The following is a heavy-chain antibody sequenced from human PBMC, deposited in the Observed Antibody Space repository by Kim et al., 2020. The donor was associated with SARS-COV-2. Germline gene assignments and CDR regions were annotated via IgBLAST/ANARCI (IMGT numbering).Heavy chain of an antibody. CDR1: GFTFSSYG. D-gene: IGHD6-13*01. V-gene: IGHV3-33*01. CDR3: ARALRVAAAGTPYYYYYGMDV. CDR2: IWYDGSNK. Sequence: GGSLRHSCAASGFTFSSYGMHWVRQAPGKGLEWVAVIWYDGSNKYYADSVKGRFTISRDNSKNTLYLQMNSLRAEDTAVYYCARALRVAAAGTPYYYYYGMDVWGQGTTVTVSS. J-gene: IGHJ6*02.